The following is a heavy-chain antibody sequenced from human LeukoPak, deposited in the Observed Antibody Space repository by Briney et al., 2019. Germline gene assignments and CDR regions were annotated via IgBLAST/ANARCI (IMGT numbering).Heavy chain of an antibody. D-gene: IGHD3-22*01. CDR3: AKDLTDYYDRNAFDI. CDR2: ISGSGGST. V-gene: IGHV3-23*01. CDR1: GFTFSSYC. J-gene: IGHJ3*02. Sequence: PGGSLRLSCAGSGFTFSSYCMSWVRQAPGKGLEWVSAISGSGGSTYYADSVKGRFTISRDNSKNTLYLQMNSLRAEDTAVYYCAKDLTDYYDRNAFDIWGQGTMVTVSS.